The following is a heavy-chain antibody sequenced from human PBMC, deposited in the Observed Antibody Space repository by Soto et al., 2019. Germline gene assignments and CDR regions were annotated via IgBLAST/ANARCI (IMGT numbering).Heavy chain of an antibody. J-gene: IGHJ6*02. CDR2: IYYSGST. CDR3: ARLHPLYGYYYYGMDV. CDR1: GGSISSGDYY. V-gene: IGHV4-30-4*01. D-gene: IGHD3-16*01. Sequence: SETLSLTCTVSGGSISSGDYYWSWIRQPPGKGLEWIGYIYYSGSTYYNPSLKSRVTISVDTSKNQFSLKLSSVTAADTAVYYCARLHPLYGYYYYGMDVWGQGTTVTVSS.